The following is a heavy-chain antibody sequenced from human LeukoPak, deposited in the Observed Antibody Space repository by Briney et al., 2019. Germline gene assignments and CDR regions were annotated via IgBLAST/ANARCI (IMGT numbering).Heavy chain of an antibody. V-gene: IGHV4-34*01. Sequence: SETLSLTCAVYGGSFSGYYWSWLRQPPGKGLEWIGEINHSGSTNYNPSLKSRVTISVDTSKNQFSLKLSSVTAADTAVYYCASDCSGGSCYSDGMDVWGQGTTVTVSS. CDR3: ASDCSGGSCYSDGMDV. J-gene: IGHJ6*02. CDR1: GGSFSGYY. CDR2: INHSGST. D-gene: IGHD2-15*01.